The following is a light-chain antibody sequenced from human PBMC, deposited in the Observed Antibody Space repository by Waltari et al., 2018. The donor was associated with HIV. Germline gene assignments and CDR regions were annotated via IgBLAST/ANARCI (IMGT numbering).Light chain of an antibody. CDR3: QQYNTYSSPT. CDR1: HSISTW. Sequence: IQMTQSPSTLSASVGDRVTITCRASHSISTWLAWYQQKAGKAPKLLIYKASNLESGVPSRFSGSGSGTEFTLTISTPQPDDFASYYCQQYNTYSSPTFGQGTKLEMK. J-gene: IGKJ2*01. V-gene: IGKV1-5*03. CDR2: KAS.